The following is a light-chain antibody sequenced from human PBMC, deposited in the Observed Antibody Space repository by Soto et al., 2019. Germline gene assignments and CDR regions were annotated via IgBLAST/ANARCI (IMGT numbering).Light chain of an antibody. Sequence: EIVMTQSPATLSVSPGERATLSFSASQSVSSNLAWYQQKPGQAPRLLISGASARATGIPARFSGSGSGTDFTLTISSLEPEDFAVYYCQQRSNWPPITFGQGTRLEIK. J-gene: IGKJ5*01. CDR3: QQRSNWPPIT. CDR2: GAS. CDR1: QSVSSN. V-gene: IGKV3-15*01.